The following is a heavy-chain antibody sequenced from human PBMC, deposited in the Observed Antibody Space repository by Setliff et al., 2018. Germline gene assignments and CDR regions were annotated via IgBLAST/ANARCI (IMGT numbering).Heavy chain of an antibody. D-gene: IGHD2-2*01. J-gene: IGHJ3*01. CDR2: IYPGDSDT. CDR3: TRHEDRNKCTSSSCYRENDAFDV. V-gene: IGHV5-51*01. Sequence: GESLQISCKASGYIFTNYWIGWVRQMPGKGLEWMGVIYPGDSDTRYGPSFQGQVTISADKSINTAYLQWSSLKASDTAIYYCTRHEDRNKCTSSSCYRENDAFDVWGQGAMVTVSS. CDR1: GYIFTNYW.